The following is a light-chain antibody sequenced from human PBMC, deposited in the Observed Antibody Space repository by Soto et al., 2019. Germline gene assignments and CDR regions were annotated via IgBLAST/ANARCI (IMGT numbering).Light chain of an antibody. CDR3: QQSYSTPFT. V-gene: IGKV1-39*01. CDR1: QSISSS. J-gene: IGKJ3*01. CDR2: AAS. Sequence: DNQMTQSPSSLSAAVGDKVTITCRASQSISSSLNWYQQKPGKAPKLLIYAASSLQSGVPSRFSGSGSGTDFTLTISSLQPEDFATYYCQQSYSTPFTFGPGTKVDIK.